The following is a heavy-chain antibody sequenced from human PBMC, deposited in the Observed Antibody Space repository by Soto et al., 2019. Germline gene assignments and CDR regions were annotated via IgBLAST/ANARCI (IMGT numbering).Heavy chain of an antibody. D-gene: IGHD4-17*01. Sequence: DVHLLESGGTLVQPGGSLRLSCAASGFDFSSYAMTWVRQAPGKGLEWVSGITYTGDTTYYADSVKGRFTISRDNYRNTLYLQMNSLRADDMAMYFCAKDWPGTSSVTSDYWGQGTLVTVSS. CDR3: AKDWPGTSSVTSDY. CDR2: ITYTGDTT. J-gene: IGHJ4*02. V-gene: IGHV3-23*01. CDR1: GFDFSSYA.